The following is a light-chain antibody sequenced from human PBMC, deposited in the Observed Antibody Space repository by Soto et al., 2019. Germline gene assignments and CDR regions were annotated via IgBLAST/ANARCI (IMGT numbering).Light chain of an antibody. Sequence: QSVLTQPPSVSGAPGQRVTISCTGSSSNIGAGYDVHWYQQLPGTAPKLLIYGNSNRPSGVPDRFSGSKSGTSASLAITGVQAAEEADYYCQSYDGSLSGVLFGGGTKLTVL. V-gene: IGLV1-40*01. J-gene: IGLJ2*01. CDR2: GNS. CDR3: QSYDGSLSGVL. CDR1: SSNIGAGYD.